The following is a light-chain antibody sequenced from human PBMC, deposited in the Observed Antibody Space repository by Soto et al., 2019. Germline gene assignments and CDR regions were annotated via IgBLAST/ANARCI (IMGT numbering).Light chain of an antibody. CDR2: GAS. CDR3: QQYGSSPLLT. V-gene: IGKV3-20*01. Sequence: EIVLTQSPGTLSLSPGERATLSCRASQSVSSSHLAWYQQKPGQAPTLLIYGASSRATGIPDRFSGSGSGTDFTLTISRLEPEDFAVYYCQQYGSSPLLTFGGGTKVEIK. J-gene: IGKJ4*01. CDR1: QSVSSSH.